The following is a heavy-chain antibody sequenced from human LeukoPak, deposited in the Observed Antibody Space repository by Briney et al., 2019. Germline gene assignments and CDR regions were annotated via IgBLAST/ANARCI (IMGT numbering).Heavy chain of an antibody. V-gene: IGHV1-18*01. CDR2: VSAYNGNT. CDR1: GYTFTSYD. D-gene: IGHD3-22*01. J-gene: IGHJ4*02. CDR3: ARDFLNGNYYDSSGYSDY. Sequence: ASVKVSCKASGYTFTSYDINWVRRATGQGLEWMGWVSAYNGNTNYAQKLQGRVTMTTDTSTSTAYMELRSLRSDDTAVYCCARDFLNGNYYDSSGYSDYWGQGTLVTVSS.